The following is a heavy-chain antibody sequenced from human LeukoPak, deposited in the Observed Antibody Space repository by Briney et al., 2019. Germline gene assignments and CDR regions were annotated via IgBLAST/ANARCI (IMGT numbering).Heavy chain of an antibody. Sequence: PGGTLRLSCAASGLMFSNYGMNWVRLAPGKGLEWVSGITGSGTTYYADSVKGRFSISRDNSKSTLFLQMNSLRAEDTAVYYCAKYTTAMARPGSVDYFDYWGQGTLVTVSS. CDR3: AKYTTAMARPGSVDYFDY. D-gene: IGHD5-18*01. J-gene: IGHJ4*02. V-gene: IGHV3-23*01. CDR2: ITGSGTT. CDR1: GLMFSNYG.